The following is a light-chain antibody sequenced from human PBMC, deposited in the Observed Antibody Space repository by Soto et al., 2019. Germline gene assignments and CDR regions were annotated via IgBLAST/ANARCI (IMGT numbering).Light chain of an antibody. CDR2: GAS. Sequence: IVMTQSTATLSVSPGERATLSCRASQSLSNNLAWYQQKPGQAPRLLIYGASTRATGIPARFSGSGSGTEFTLTISSLQSEDFAVYYCQQYNNWPPWTFGQGTKVEIK. V-gene: IGKV3-15*01. CDR3: QQYNNWPPWT. CDR1: QSLSNN. J-gene: IGKJ1*01.